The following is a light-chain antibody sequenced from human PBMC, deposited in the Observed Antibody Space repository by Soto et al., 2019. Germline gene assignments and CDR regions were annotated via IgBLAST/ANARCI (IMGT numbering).Light chain of an antibody. CDR2: EDN. CDR1: SSNIGNNY. V-gene: IGLV1-51*01. CDR3: GTWDSSLTVGV. Sequence: QSALTQPPSVSAAPGQKITISCSGSSSNIGNNYISWYQQLPGTAPKLLIYEDNKRPSGIPERFSGSKSGTSATLGITGLQTGDEADYYCGTWDSSLTVGVFGGGTKLTVL. J-gene: IGLJ3*02.